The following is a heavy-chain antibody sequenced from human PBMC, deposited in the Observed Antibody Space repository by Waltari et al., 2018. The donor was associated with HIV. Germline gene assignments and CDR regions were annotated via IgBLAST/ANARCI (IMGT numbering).Heavy chain of an antibody. J-gene: IGHJ5*02. CDR2: ISAYNGNT. CDR3: ARDLSRTYCGGDCRRWFDP. Sequence: QVQLVQSGAEVKKPGASVKVSCKASGYTFPSYGTSWVPQAPRQRLEWMGWISAYNGNTNDAQKLQGRVTMTTDTSTSTAYMELRSLRSDDTAVYYCARDLSRTYCGGDCRRWFDPWGQGTLVTVSS. D-gene: IGHD2-21*02. V-gene: IGHV1-18*01. CDR1: GYTFPSYG.